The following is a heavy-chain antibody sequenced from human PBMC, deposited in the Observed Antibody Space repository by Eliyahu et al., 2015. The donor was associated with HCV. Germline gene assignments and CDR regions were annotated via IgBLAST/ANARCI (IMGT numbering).Heavy chain of an antibody. CDR3: VKPLGYYYDSSGYSGDAFDI. V-gene: IGHV3-64D*09. J-gene: IGHJ3*02. CDR1: GFTFSXXA. D-gene: IGHD3-22*01. Sequence: EVQLVESGGGLVQPGGSLRLSCSASGFTFSXXAXXWVRQAPGKGLEYVSAISNSGGSTYYEDSVKGRFTISRDNSMNTLFLQMSSLRAEDTAVYYCVKPLGYYYDSSGYSGDAFDIWGQGTMVTVSS. CDR2: ISNSGGST.